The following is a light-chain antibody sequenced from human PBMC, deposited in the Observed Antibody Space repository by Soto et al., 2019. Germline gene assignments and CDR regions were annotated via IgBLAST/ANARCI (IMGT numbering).Light chain of an antibody. CDR1: TSDFGFYNY. CDR2: EVT. J-gene: IGLJ1*01. CDR3: SSYASSTDYV. Sequence: QSVLTQPDSVSGSPGQSITISCTGTTSDFGFYNYVSWYQHHPGKAPKLLIYEVTNRHSGVSNRFSGSKSGNTASLTISGLQAEDEADYYCSSYASSTDYVFGTGTKGTVL. V-gene: IGLV2-14*01.